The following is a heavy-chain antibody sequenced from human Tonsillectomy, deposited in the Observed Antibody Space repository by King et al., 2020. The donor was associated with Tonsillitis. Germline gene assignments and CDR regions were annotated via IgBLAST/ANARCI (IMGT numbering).Heavy chain of an antibody. J-gene: IGHJ4*02. CDR1: GFTFSSYG. Sequence: QVQLVESGGGVVQPGRSLRLSCAASGFTFSSYGTHWVRQAPGKGLEWVAGISYDGSNKYYADSVKGRFTISRDNSKNTLYLQMNSLRAEDTAVYYCAKEAQRVFDYWGQGTLVTVSS. V-gene: IGHV3-30*18. CDR2: ISYDGSNK. CDR3: AKEAQRVFDY.